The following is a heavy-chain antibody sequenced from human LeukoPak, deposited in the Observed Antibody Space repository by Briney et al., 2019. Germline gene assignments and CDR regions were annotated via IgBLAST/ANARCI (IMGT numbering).Heavy chain of an antibody. CDR1: GFTFSSYG. CDR2: ISGSSSYI. Sequence: GGSLRLSCAASGFTFSSYGMHWVRQAPGKGLEWVSSISGSSSYIYYADSVKGRFTISRDNAKNSLYLQVNSLRAEDTAVYYCASGRGDLTGYQDPFDYWGQGTLVTVSS. D-gene: IGHD3-9*01. V-gene: IGHV3-21*01. J-gene: IGHJ4*02. CDR3: ASGRGDLTGYQDPFDY.